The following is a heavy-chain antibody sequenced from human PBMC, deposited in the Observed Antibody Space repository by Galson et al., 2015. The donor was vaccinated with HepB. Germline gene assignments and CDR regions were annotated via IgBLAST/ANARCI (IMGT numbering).Heavy chain of an antibody. CDR3: AMDSSSWDAHDALDI. CDR2: INHSGST. Sequence: SETLSLTCAVYGGSFSGYYWSWIRQPPGKGLEWIGEINHSGSTNYNPSLKSRVTISVDTSKNQFSLKLSSVTAADTAVYYCAMDSSSWDAHDALDIWGQGTMVTVSS. D-gene: IGHD6-13*01. V-gene: IGHV4-34*01. CDR1: GGSFSGYY. J-gene: IGHJ3*02.